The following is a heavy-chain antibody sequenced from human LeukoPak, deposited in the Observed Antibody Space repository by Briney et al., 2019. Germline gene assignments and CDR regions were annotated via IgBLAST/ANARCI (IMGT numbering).Heavy chain of an antibody. Sequence: GGSLRLSCAASGFTFSSFDMHWVRQPTGQGLEWVSTIGTASDTYYPGSVEGRFTLSRDNAKNSLCLQMNSLTAGDTAVYYCARGPPRGKYYYMDVWGKGTTVTVSS. CDR1: GFTFSSFD. CDR3: ARGPPRGKYYYMDV. V-gene: IGHV3-13*01. J-gene: IGHJ6*03. D-gene: IGHD1-1*01. CDR2: IGTASDT.